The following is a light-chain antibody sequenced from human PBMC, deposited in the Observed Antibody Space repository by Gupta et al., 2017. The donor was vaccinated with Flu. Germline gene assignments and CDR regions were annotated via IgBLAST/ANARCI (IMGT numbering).Light chain of an antibody. J-gene: IGLJ3*02. V-gene: IGLV3-21*02. CDR2: DDY. CDR3: QVWDGSSDHWV. CDR1: AMGGKS. Sequence: GQTARITGGGDAMGGKSVHWYKQKPGQAPVLVVYDDYDRPSGIPERFSGSNSGNTATLIISRVEAGDEADYYCQVWDGSSDHWVFGGGTKLIVL.